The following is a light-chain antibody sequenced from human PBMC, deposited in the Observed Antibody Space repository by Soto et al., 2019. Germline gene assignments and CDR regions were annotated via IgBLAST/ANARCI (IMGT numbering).Light chain of an antibody. CDR1: QAISNS. CDR3: QQTYTIPRT. V-gene: IGKV1-39*01. Sequence: DFQMTQSPSSLPASVGASVNLSCRASQAISNSLNWYQQKPGKAPTLLIYGASTLQSGVPSRFSGSGSGTDFTITISSLQHEDFVTYYCQQTYTIPRTFGQGTKVEI. CDR2: GAS. J-gene: IGKJ1*01.